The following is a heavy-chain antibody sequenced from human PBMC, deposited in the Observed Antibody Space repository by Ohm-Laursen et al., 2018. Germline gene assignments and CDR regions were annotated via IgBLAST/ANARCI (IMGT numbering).Heavy chain of an antibody. CDR2: IYYSGST. CDR3: ARHPDYRSDRWFDP. V-gene: IGHV4-31*01. CDR1: GGSISSGGYY. D-gene: IGHD6-25*01. J-gene: IGHJ5*02. Sequence: TLSLTCTVSGGSISSGGYYWSWIRQHPGKGLEWIGYIYYSGSTYYNPSLKSLVTISVDTSKNQFSLKLSSVTAADTAVYYCARHPDYRSDRWFDPWGQGTLVSVSS.